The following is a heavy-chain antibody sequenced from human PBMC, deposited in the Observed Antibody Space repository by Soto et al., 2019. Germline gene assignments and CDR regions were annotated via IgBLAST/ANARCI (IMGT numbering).Heavy chain of an antibody. CDR1: GYTFTDYY. J-gene: IGHJ4*03. V-gene: IGHV1-2*02. CDR3: ARDQGYVVY. CDR2: INPESGNP. Sequence: ASVKVSCKASGYTFTDYYMHWVRQAPGQGFEWVGGINPESGNPKYVPKFQGRVTVTRDTSATTAYMEVSSLRSEDTAVYYCARDQGYVVYWGLRTLVTVSS.